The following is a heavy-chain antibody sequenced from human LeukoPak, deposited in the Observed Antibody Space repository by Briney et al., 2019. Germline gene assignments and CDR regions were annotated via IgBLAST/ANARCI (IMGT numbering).Heavy chain of an antibody. Sequence: SEPLSLTCTVSGGSICNYYWSWLRQPPGKGLEWIGYIYYSGTTNYNPSLKSRVTISIDTSKNQFSRKLSSVTAADTAVYYCAGDLWKDGMDVWGQGTTVTVSS. CDR2: IYYSGTT. J-gene: IGHJ6*02. CDR1: GGSICNYY. V-gene: IGHV4-59*01. D-gene: IGHD1-1*01. CDR3: AGDLWKDGMDV.